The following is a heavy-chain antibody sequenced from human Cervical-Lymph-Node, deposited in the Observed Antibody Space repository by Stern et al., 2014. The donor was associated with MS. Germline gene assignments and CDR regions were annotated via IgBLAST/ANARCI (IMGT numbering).Heavy chain of an antibody. CDR1: GGSFTSSDW. CDR2: IYYGGAP. V-gene: IGHV4-4*02. J-gene: IGHJ5*02. D-gene: IGHD1-1*01. Sequence: QVQLQESGPGLVKPSGTLSLMCAVSGGSFTSSDWWSWVRQSPGKGLEWIGDIYYGGAPKYNPSLRSRVTMSVDKSNNQFSLNLSSVTAADTAVYFCARLVTSTGNHNWFDPWGQGTLVTVSS. CDR3: ARLVTSTGNHNWFDP.